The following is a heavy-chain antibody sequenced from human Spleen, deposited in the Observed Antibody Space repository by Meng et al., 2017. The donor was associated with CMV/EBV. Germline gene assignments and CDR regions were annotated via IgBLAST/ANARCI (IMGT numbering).Heavy chain of an antibody. CDR1: GYTFTDYY. CDR3: ARDVGHDSSSYEFDY. J-gene: IGHJ4*02. D-gene: IGHD6-6*01. V-gene: IGHV1-2*02. Sequence: ASVKVSCKASGYTFTDYYMNWVRQAPGQGPEWMGWINPNSGGGTYAQRFQGRVTMTRDRSISTAYMEVNSLRSDDTAVYYCARDVGHDSSSYEFDYWGQGTLVTVSS. CDR2: INPNSGGG.